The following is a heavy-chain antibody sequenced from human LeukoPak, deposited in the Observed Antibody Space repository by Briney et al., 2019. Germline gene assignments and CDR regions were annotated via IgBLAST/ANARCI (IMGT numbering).Heavy chain of an antibody. CDR1: GFTFSSYS. V-gene: IGHV3-21*04. CDR2: ISSSSSYI. D-gene: IGHD2-2*01. J-gene: IGHJ5*02. Sequence: GGSLRLSCAASGFTFSSYSMNWVRQAPGKGLEWVSSISSSSSYIYYADSVKGRFTISRDNAKNSLYLQMNSLRAEDTAVYYCAKAKYQRTFDPWGQGTLVTVSS. CDR3: AKAKYQRTFDP.